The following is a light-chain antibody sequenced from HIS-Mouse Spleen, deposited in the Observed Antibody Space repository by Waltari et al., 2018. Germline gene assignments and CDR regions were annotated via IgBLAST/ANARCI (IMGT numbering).Light chain of an antibody. Sequence: QSALTQPASVSGSPGQSITISCTGTSSDVGRYNYVSWYQQHPGKAPKLMIYDVSNRPSGVSNRFSGSKSGNTASLTISGLQAEDEADYYCSSYTSSSPYVFGTGTKVTVL. CDR2: DVS. V-gene: IGLV2-14*03. CDR1: SSDVGRYNY. CDR3: SSYTSSSPYV. J-gene: IGLJ1*01.